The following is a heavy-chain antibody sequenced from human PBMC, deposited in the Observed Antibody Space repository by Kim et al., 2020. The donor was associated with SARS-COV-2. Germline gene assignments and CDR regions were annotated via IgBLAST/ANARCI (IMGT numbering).Heavy chain of an antibody. D-gene: IGHD1-26*01. CDR3: ARASSYYVIDY. V-gene: IGHV4-59*13. CDR1: GGSISSYY. J-gene: IGHJ4*02. Sequence: SETLSLTCTVSGGSISSYYWSWVRQPPGKGLEWIGYIFNSGRTNYNPSLKSRLTISVDTSKNHFSLKLSSVTAADTAMYFCARASSYYVIDYWGQGTLVTVSS. CDR2: IFNSGRT.